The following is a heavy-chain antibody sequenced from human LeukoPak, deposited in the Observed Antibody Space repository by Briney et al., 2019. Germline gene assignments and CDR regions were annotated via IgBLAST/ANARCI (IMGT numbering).Heavy chain of an antibody. V-gene: IGHV4-4*02. CDR1: CDSTSSSNC. CDR2: IYHSGST. J-gene: IGHJ4*02. D-gene: IGHD1-26*01. CDR3: ERWGATMYYFDH. Sequence: PSGTLSLTCTASCDSTSSSNCSSWVRQPPGKGLEWIGEIYHSGSTNYNPSLKSRVTISEDKAKNQFSLKLPYVTAADTAEYYCERWGATMYYFDHWGQGTLVTVSS.